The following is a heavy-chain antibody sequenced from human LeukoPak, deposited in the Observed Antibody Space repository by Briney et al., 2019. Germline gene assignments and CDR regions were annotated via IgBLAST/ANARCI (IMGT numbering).Heavy chain of an antibody. D-gene: IGHD2-21*02. V-gene: IGHV4-61*02. Sequence: PSQTLSLTCTVSGGSISSGSYYWSWIRQPGGKGLEWIVRIYTSGTTNYNPSLKTRVTISVDTSKNQFSLKLSSVTAADTAVYYCAREGVAYCGGDCYSFWFDPWGQGTLVTVSS. CDR3: AREGVAYCGGDCYSFWFDP. CDR2: IYTSGTT. J-gene: IGHJ5*02. CDR1: GGSISSGSYY.